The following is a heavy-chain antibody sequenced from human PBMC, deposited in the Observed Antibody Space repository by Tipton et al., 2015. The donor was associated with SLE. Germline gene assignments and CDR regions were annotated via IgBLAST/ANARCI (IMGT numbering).Heavy chain of an antibody. D-gene: IGHD3-9*01. J-gene: IGHJ3*02. CDR2: ISWNSGNI. V-gene: IGHV3-9*01. CDR1: GFKFDDYG. Sequence: SLRLSCAASGFKFDDYGMHWVRQAPGKALEWVSGISWNSGNIGYADSVKGRFTISRDNAKKSLYLQMNSLGPEDTALYYCAKDTEILTGYYIRGAFDIWGQGTMVTVSS. CDR3: AKDTEILTGYYIRGAFDI.